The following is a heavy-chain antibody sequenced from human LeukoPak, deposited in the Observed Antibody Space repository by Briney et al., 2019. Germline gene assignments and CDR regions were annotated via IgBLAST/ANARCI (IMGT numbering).Heavy chain of an antibody. V-gene: IGHV4-59*01. CDR2: IHYSGST. D-gene: IGHD6-13*01. CDR3: ARDLGSAGLFDY. J-gene: IGHJ4*02. CDR1: GGSISSYY. Sequence: SETLSLTCTVSGGSISSYYWSWIRQPPGKGLEWIGYIHYSGSTNYYPSLKSRVAISVDTSKNQFALKLSSVTAADTAVYYCARDLGSAGLFDYWGQGTLATVSS.